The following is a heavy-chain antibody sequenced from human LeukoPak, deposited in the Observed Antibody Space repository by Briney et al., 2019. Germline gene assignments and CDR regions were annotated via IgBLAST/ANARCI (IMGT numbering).Heavy chain of an antibody. CDR3: ARRGDQYDAFDI. CDR1: GFTFSSNG. V-gene: IGHV3-30*03. CDR2: ISYDGSPQ. Sequence: GGSLRLSCVASGFTFSSNGMHWVRQAPGKGLEWVAVISYDGSPQNYADSVKGRFTISRDNAKNSLYLQMNSLRAEDTAVYYCARRGDQYDAFDIWGQGTMVTVSS. D-gene: IGHD2-21*02. J-gene: IGHJ3*02.